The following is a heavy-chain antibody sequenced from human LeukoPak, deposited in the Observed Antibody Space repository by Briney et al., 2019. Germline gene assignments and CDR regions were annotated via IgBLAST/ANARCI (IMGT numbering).Heavy chain of an antibody. Sequence: SETLSLTCTVCGGSISSYYWSWIRQPAGKGLELIGRIYTSWSTNYNPSLKSRVTMSVDTSKNPFSLQLSSVTAADTAVYYCARDTWLKLGYCSGGSCLDAFDIWGQGTMVTVSS. CDR1: GGSISSYY. CDR3: ARDTWLKLGYCSGGSCLDAFDI. D-gene: IGHD2-15*01. V-gene: IGHV4-4*07. CDR2: IYTSWST. J-gene: IGHJ3*02.